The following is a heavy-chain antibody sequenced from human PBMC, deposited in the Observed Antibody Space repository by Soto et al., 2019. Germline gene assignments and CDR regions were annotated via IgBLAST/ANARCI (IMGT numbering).Heavy chain of an antibody. CDR1: GGSVSPYY. Sequence: QVQLQESGPGLVKPSETVSLTCTVSGGSVSPYYWTWVRRPPGKGLGWIAYIFYDGTTNYNPSLKSRVTISLDTSKNQFSLRLTSVTAAATAVYYCASGRHWLDYWGQGTLLTVSS. CDR3: ASGRHWLDY. J-gene: IGHJ4*02. CDR2: IFYDGTT. D-gene: IGHD6-19*01. V-gene: IGHV4-59*02.